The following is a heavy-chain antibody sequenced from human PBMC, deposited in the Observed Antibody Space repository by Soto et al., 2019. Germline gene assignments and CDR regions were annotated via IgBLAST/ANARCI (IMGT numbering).Heavy chain of an antibody. CDR1: GGTFSSYA. D-gene: IGHD4-4*01. CDR3: ARGLQSPHNWFDP. Sequence: SVKVSCKASGGTFSSYAISWVRQAPGQGLEWMGGIIPIFGTANYAQKFQGRVTITADESTSTAYMELSSLRSEDTAVYYCARGLQSPHNWFDPWGQGTLVTVSS. J-gene: IGHJ5*02. CDR2: IIPIFGTA. V-gene: IGHV1-69*13.